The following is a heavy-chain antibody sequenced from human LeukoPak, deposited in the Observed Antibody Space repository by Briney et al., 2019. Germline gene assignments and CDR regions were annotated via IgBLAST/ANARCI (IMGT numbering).Heavy chain of an antibody. D-gene: IGHD2-8*01. CDR1: GFTFSNYT. V-gene: IGHV3-33*08. CDR2: VWYDGTKN. Sequence: GGSLRLSCAASGFTFSNYTMSWVRQAPGKGLEWVALVWYDGTKNFYADSVKGRFTISRDNSKNTLYLQMNTLRPDDTAMYYCARDFWSNAVSDPYYFDYWGQGTLVTVSS. J-gene: IGHJ4*02. CDR3: ARDFWSNAVSDPYYFDY.